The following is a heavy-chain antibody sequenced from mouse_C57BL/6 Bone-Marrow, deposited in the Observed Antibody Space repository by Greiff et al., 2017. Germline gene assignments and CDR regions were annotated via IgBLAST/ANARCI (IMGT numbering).Heavy chain of an antibody. Sequence: QVQLQQPGAELVRPGTSVKLSCKASGYTFTSYWMHWVKQRPGQGLEWIGVIDPSDSYTNYNQKFKGKATLTVDTSSSTAYVQLSSLTSEDSAVYYCARGYDYEDYWGQGTTLTVSS. CDR3: ARGYDYEDY. J-gene: IGHJ2*01. D-gene: IGHD2-4*01. V-gene: IGHV1-59*01. CDR1: GYTFTSYW. CDR2: IDPSDSYT.